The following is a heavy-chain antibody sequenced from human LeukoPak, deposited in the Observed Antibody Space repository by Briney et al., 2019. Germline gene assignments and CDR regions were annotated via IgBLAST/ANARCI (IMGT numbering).Heavy chain of an antibody. CDR2: IYYSGST. J-gene: IGHJ4*02. D-gene: IGHD3-10*01. CDR1: GGSISSYY. CDR3: ARGSSAMVRGVIILDY. V-gene: IGHV4-59*08. Sequence: SETLSLTCTVSGGSISSYYWSWIRQPPGKGLEWIGYIYYSGSTNYNPSLKSRVTISVDTSKNQFSLKLSSVTAADTAVYYCARGSSAMVRGVIILDYWGQGTLVTVSS.